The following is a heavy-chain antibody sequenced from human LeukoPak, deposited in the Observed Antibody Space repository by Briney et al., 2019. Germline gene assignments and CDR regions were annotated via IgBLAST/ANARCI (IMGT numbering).Heavy chain of an antibody. CDR3: ARAHDYGDRRFDY. Sequence: SQTLSLTCAVSGGSISSGGYSWSWIRQPPGKGLEWIGYIYHSGSTYYNPSLKSRVTIPVDRSKNQFSLKLSSVTAADTAVYYCARAHDYGDRRFDYWGQGTLVTVSS. D-gene: IGHD4-17*01. J-gene: IGHJ4*02. CDR1: GGSISSGGYS. CDR2: IYHSGST. V-gene: IGHV4-30-2*01.